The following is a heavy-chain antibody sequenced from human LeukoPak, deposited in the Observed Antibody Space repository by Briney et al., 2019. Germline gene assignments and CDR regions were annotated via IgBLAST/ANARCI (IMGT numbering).Heavy chain of an antibody. CDR3: ARLPVGYYDSREVED. CDR1: GDSMSSYY. CDR2: ISYSGST. J-gene: IGHJ4*02. Sequence: SETLSLTCTVSGDSMSSYYWSWIRQPPGKGLEWIAYISYSGSTKYNPSLQSRVTISVDTSKNQFSLKLSSVTAADTAVYYCARLPVGYYDSREVEDWGQGTLVTVSS. D-gene: IGHD3-22*01. V-gene: IGHV4-59*01.